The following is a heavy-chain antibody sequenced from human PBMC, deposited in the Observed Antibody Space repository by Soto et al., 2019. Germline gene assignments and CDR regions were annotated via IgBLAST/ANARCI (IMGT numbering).Heavy chain of an antibody. CDR1: GGSISSYY. J-gene: IGHJ6*03. CDR2: IYYSGST. V-gene: IGHV4-59*01. CDR3: ARGAHYDFWSGALRLGGYYYYYIDV. Sequence: SETLSLTCTVSGGSISSYYWSWIRQPPGKGLEWIGYIYYSGSTNYNPSLKSRVTISVDTSKNQFSLKLSSVTAADTAVYYCARGAHYDFWSGALRLGGYYYYYIDVWGKGTTVTVSS. D-gene: IGHD3-3*01.